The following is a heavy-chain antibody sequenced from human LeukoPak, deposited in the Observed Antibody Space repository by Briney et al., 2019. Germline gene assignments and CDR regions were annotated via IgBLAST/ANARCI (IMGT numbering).Heavy chain of an antibody. D-gene: IGHD3-10*01. V-gene: IGHV1-69*01. Sequence: GSSVKVSCKASGGTFSSYAISWVRQVPGQGLEWMGGIIPIFGTANYAQKFQGRVTITADESTSTAYMELSSLRSEDTAVYYCARDYGSGSYYISWGQGTLVTVSS. CDR3: ARDYGSGSYYIS. CDR2: IIPIFGTA. CDR1: GGTFSSYA. J-gene: IGHJ4*02.